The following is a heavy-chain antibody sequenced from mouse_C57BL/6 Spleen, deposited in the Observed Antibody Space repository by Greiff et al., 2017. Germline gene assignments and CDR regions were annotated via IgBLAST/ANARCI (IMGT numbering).Heavy chain of an antibody. CDR2: IDPENGDT. CDR1: GFNIKDDY. CDR3: TTTIYYGYSWFAY. V-gene: IGHV14-4*01. Sequence: EVQLQQSGAELVRPGASVKLSCTASGFNIKDDYMHWVKQRPEQGLEWIGWIDPENGDTEYASKFQGKATITADTSSNTAYLQLSSLTSEDTAVYYCTTTIYYGYSWFAYWGQGTLVTVSA. J-gene: IGHJ3*01. D-gene: IGHD2-2*01.